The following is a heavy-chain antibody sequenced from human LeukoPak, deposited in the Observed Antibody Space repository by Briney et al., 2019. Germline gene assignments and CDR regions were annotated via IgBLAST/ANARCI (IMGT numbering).Heavy chain of an antibody. J-gene: IGHJ4*02. CDR1: GFNFSRYW. CDR2: IYEDESEI. V-gene: IGHV3-7*01. Sequence: GGPLTLFCAGSGFNFSRYWMRWLRQARGKGLEWVVNIYEDESEIYHVDSVEGRFTISRDNAKNSLSLKMNSLSADDTVVYYFAREGRWRQGTLVTVSS. CDR3: AREGR.